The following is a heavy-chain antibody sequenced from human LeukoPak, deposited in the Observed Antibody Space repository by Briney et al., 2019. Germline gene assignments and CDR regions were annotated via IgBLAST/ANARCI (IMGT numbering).Heavy chain of an antibody. D-gene: IGHD3-9*01. CDR2: ISAYNGNT. CDR1: GYTFTSYG. J-gene: IGHJ6*03. Sequence: GASVKVSCKASGYTFTSYGISWVRQAPGQGLEWMGWISAYNGNTNYAQKLQGRVTMTTDTSTSTAYMELRSLRSDDTAVYYCAMGWPDYDLLTGFYRPSGDYYYMDVWGKGTTVTISS. CDR3: AMGWPDYDLLTGFYRPSGDYYYMDV. V-gene: IGHV1-18*01.